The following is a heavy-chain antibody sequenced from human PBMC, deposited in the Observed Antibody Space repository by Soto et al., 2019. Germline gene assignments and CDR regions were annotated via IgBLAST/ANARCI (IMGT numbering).Heavy chain of an antibody. CDR2: ISFSGSTI. Sequence: GGSLRLSCAASGFTFSSYGMHWVRQAPGKGLEWVSYISFSGSTIYYADSVKGRFTISRDNAKNSLYLQMNNLRPEDTAVYYCAGGDSGSFDSWGQGTLVTVSS. CDR3: AGGDSGSFDS. D-gene: IGHD3-16*01. CDR1: GFTFSSYG. J-gene: IGHJ4*02. V-gene: IGHV3-48*04.